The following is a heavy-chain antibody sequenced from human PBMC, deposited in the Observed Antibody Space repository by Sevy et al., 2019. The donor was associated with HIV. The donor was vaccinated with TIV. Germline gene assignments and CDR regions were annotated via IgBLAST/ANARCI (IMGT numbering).Heavy chain of an antibody. CDR3: ARGGTIFGLVRHYFDY. D-gene: IGHD3-3*01. Sequence: GGSLRLSCAASGFSVNSNYMTWVRQAPGKGLDWVSIIYSDGSTKYADALKGRFTISRENSKNTMYLQMDSLRVEDTAVYYCARGGTIFGLVRHYFDYWGQGTLVTVSS. CDR2: IYSDGST. J-gene: IGHJ4*02. CDR1: GFSVNSNY. V-gene: IGHV3-66*01.